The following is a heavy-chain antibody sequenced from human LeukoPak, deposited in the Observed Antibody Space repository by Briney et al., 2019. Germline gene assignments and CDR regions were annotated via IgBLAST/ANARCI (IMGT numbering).Heavy chain of an antibody. Sequence: SETLSLTCAVYGGSFSGYYWSWIRQPPGKGLEWIGEINHSGSTNCNPSLKSRVTVSVDTSKNQFSLKLSSVTGADTAVYYCARQTGAYYYYMDVWGKGTTVTVSS. CDR1: GGSFSGYY. CDR2: INHSGST. V-gene: IGHV4-34*01. D-gene: IGHD7-27*01. J-gene: IGHJ6*03. CDR3: ARQTGAYYYYMDV.